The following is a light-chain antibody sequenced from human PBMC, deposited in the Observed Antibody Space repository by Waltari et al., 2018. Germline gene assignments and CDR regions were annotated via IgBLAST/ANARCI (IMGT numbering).Light chain of an antibody. CDR3: SSYTSSSTLV. CDR1: SSDVGGYNY. Sequence: QSALTQPASVSGSPGQSFTISCTGTSSDVGGYNYVSWYQQHPGKAPKLRIYEVSNRPSGVSNRFSGSKSGNTASLTISGLQAEDEADYYCSSYTSSSTLVFGGGTKLTVL. CDR2: EVS. V-gene: IGLV2-14*01. J-gene: IGLJ3*02.